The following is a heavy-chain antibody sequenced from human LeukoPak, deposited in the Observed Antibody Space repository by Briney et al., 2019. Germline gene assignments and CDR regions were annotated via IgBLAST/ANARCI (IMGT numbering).Heavy chain of an antibody. J-gene: IGHJ4*02. D-gene: IGHD5-12*01. Sequence: SETLSLTCTVSGGSISSYYWSWIRQPPGKGLECIGYIYYSGSTNYNPSLKSRVTISVDTSKNQFSLKLSSVTAADTAVYYCARDRYGGYGVEYFDYWGQGTLVTVSS. CDR1: GGSISSYY. CDR3: ARDRYGGYGVEYFDY. V-gene: IGHV4-59*01. CDR2: IYYSGST.